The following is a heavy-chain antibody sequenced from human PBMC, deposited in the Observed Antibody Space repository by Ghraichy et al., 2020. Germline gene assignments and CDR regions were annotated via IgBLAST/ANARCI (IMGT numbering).Heavy chain of an antibody. V-gene: IGHV4-39*01. CDR2: GYYSGTT. CDR1: GGSLSSSGYY. J-gene: IGHJ4*02. Sequence: TLSLTCTVSGGSLSSSGYYWGWVRQPPGKGLEWIGNGYYSGTTYYNPALKSRVTISVDTTKSQFSLKLSSLTAADTAVYFCARLTWVQLWLGSYYFDYWGQGTLVTVSS. D-gene: IGHD5-18*01. CDR3: ARLTWVQLWLGSYYFDY.